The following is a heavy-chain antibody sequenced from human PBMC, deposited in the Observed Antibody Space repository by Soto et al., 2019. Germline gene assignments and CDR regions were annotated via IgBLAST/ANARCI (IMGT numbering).Heavy chain of an antibody. CDR1: GFTFSSYA. CDR3: ANGPGLEWFHYCVY. CDR2: ISGSGGST. Sequence: PGGSLRLSCAASGFTFSSYAMSWVRQAPGKGLEWVSAISGSGGSTYYADSVKGRFTISRDNSKNTLYLQMNSLRAEDTAVYYCANGPGLEWFHYCVYWGQGTLVTVSS. V-gene: IGHV3-23*01. J-gene: IGHJ4*02. D-gene: IGHD3-3*01.